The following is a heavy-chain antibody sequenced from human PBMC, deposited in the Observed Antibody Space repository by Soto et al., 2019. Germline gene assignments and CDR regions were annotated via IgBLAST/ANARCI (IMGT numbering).Heavy chain of an antibody. CDR1: GDSVSSNSAA. CDR2: TYYRSKWYN. V-gene: IGHV6-1*01. CDR3: ARDRIVFGTHYDFWDGLDY. D-gene: IGHD3-3*01. Sequence: PSQTLSLTCAISGDSVSSNSAAWNWIRQSPSRGLEWLGRTYYRSKWYNDYAVSVKSRITINPDTSKNQFSLQLNSVTPEDTAVYYCARDRIVFGTHYDFWDGLDYWGQGTLVTVSS. J-gene: IGHJ4*02.